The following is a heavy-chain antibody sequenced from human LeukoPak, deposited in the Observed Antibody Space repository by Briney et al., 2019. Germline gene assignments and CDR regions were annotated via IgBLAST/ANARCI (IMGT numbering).Heavy chain of an antibody. V-gene: IGHV4-34*01. Sequence: SETLSLTCAVYGGSYSGYYWSWIRQPPGKGLEWIGEINHSGSTNYNPSLKSRVTISVDTSKNQFSLKLSSVTAADTAVYYCARGVAVEIWGQGTMVTVSS. CDR3: ARGVAVEI. CDR2: INHSGST. J-gene: IGHJ3*02. D-gene: IGHD6-19*01. CDR1: GGSYSGYY.